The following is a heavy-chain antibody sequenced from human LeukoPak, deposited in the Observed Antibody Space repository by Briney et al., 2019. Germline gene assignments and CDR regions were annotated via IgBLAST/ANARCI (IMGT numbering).Heavy chain of an antibody. J-gene: IGHJ6*03. CDR2: IRSDGSNK. V-gene: IGHV3-30*02. Sequence: GGSLRLSCAGSGFSFSSYGMHWVRQAPGKGLEWMAFIRSDGSNKYYADSVKGRFTISRDNSKNTLYLQMNSLRAEDTAVYYCARDHVAAAGTDYYYYYMDVWGKGTTVTISS. CDR3: ARDHVAAAGTDYYYYYMDV. D-gene: IGHD6-13*01. CDR1: GFSFSSYG.